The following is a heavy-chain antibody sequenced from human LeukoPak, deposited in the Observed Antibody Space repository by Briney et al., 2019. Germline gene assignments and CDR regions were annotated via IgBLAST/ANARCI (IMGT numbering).Heavy chain of an antibody. CDR3: ARDPFRSSFDS. V-gene: IGHV4-4*07. CDR2: INTRVGT. J-gene: IGHJ4*02. Sequence: PSETLSLTCTASGGSINDYYWNWIRQPAGKGLEWIGRINTRVGTAYNPSLNYRVTMSMDTSKTQFSLKLTSVTAADTAVYYCARDPFRSSFDSWGQGALVTVSS. CDR1: GGSINDYY. D-gene: IGHD1-26*01.